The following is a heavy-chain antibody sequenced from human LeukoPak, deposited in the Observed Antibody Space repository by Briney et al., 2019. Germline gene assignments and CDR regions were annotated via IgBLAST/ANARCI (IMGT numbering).Heavy chain of an antibody. Sequence: GGSLRLSCAASGFTFSSYAMNWVRQAPGKGLEWVSTISGSGDNTYYTDSVKGRFTISRDNAKNSLYLQMNSLRAEDTALYYCAKERGYSYGYGGYYYYGTDVWGQGTTVTVSS. V-gene: IGHV3-23*01. CDR2: ISGSGDNT. CDR1: GFTFSSYA. CDR3: AKERGYSYGYGGYYYYGTDV. J-gene: IGHJ6*02. D-gene: IGHD5-18*01.